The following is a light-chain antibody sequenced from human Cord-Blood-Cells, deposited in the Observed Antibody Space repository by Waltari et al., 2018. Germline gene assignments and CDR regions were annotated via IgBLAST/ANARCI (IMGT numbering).Light chain of an antibody. CDR1: SSDLGGYNY. CDR3: SSYTSSSTWV. J-gene: IGLJ3*02. CDR2: DVS. V-gene: IGLV2-14*01. Sequence: QSALTQPASVSGSPGQSITISCTGTSSDLGGYNYVSWYQQQPGKAPKLMIYDVSKRPSGVSNRFSGSKSGNTASLTISGLQAEDEADYYCSSYTSSSTWVFGGGTKLTVL.